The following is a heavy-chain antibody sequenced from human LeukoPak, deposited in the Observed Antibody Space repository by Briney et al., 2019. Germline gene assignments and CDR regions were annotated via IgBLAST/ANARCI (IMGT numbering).Heavy chain of an antibody. D-gene: IGHD2-2*02. CDR3: GKDQGCSSTSCYRPLDY. Sequence: GGSLRLSCAASGFTFSTYAMSWVRQAPGKGLEWVSAISGSGGSTYYADSVRGRFTISRDNSRNTLYLQMNSLRAEDTAVYYCGKDQGCSSTSCYRPLDYWGQGNLVSVSS. V-gene: IGHV3-23*01. CDR1: GFTFSTYA. J-gene: IGHJ4*02. CDR2: ISGSGGST.